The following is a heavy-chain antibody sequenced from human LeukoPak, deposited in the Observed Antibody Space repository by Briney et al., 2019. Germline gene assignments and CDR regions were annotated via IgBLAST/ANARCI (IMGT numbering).Heavy chain of an antibody. Sequence: GGSLRLSCVGSRFVFSNAWMSWVRQAPGKGLEWVGRIRSKAEGETKEYAASLKGRFIISRDDSRNRLYLQMNSLKTEDTAVYYCATGIVTGTARWGQGTLVIVSS. V-gene: IGHV3-15*01. CDR1: RFVFSNAW. CDR2: IRSKAEGETK. CDR3: ATGIVTGTAR. J-gene: IGHJ4*02. D-gene: IGHD1-1*01.